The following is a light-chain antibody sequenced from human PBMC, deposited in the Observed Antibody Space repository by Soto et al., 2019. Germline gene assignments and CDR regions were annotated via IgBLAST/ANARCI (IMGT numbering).Light chain of an antibody. CDR3: QQYGSSPGLFT. CDR1: QSVSSN. J-gene: IGKJ3*01. Sequence: EIVMTQSPATLSVSPGERATLSCRASQSVSSNLAWYQQKPGQAPRLLIYDASSRATGIPDRFSGSGSGTDFTLTISRLEPEDFAVYYCQQYGSSPGLFTFGPGTKVDI. CDR2: DAS. V-gene: IGKV3-20*01.